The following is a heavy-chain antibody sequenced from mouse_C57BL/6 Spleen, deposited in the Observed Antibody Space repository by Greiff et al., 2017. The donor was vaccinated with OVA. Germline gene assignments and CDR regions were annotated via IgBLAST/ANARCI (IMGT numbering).Heavy chain of an antibody. V-gene: IGHV1-9*01. CDR3: ARYPLYSY. CDR2: ILPGSGST. D-gene: IGHD2-1*01. CDR1: GYTFTGYW. J-gene: IGHJ2*01. Sequence: VQLQQSGAELMKPGASVKLSCKATGYTFTGYWIEWVKQRPGHGLEWIGEILPGSGSTNSNEKFKGKATFTADTSSNTAYMQLSSLTTEDSAIYYCARYPLYSYWGQGTTLTVSS.